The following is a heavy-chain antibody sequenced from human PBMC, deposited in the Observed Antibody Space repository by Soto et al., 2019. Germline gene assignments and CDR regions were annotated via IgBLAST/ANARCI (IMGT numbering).Heavy chain of an antibody. CDR1: GFTFTSSA. V-gene: IGHV1-58*01. CDR2: IVVGSGNT. Sequence: QMQRVQSGPEVKKPGTSVKVSCKASGFTFTSSAVQWVRQARGQRLEWIGWIVVGSGNTNYAQKFQERVTITRDMSTSTAYMELSSLRSEDTAVYYCAAEVTIFGVVIRGDGMDVWGQGTTVTVSS. CDR3: AAEVTIFGVVIRGDGMDV. J-gene: IGHJ6*02. D-gene: IGHD3-3*01.